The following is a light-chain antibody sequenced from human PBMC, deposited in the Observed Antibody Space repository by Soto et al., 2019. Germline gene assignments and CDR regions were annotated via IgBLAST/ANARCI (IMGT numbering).Light chain of an antibody. CDR1: SSNIGNNY. Sequence: QSVLTQPPSVSAAPGQRVTISCSGSSSNIGNNYVSWYQHFPGTAPKLLIYDNKKRPSGIPDRFSGSKSGTSATLGITGLQTGDEADYYCGTWDSSLSAGVFGGGTKLTVL. V-gene: IGLV1-51*01. CDR2: DNK. CDR3: GTWDSSLSAGV. J-gene: IGLJ2*01.